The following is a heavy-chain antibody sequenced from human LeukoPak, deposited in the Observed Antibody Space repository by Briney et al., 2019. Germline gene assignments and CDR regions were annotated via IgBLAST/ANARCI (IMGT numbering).Heavy chain of an antibody. J-gene: IGHJ4*02. CDR2: ISSSGSTM. CDR3: ARHNGWYDY. D-gene: IGHD6-19*01. Sequence: SGGSLRHSCAASGFSFSSYEMNWVRQAPGKGLEWISYISSSGSTMYADSVKGRFTISRDNAKNSLHLQMNSLRAEDTAVYYCARHNGWYDYWGQGTLVTVSS. CDR1: GFSFSSYE. V-gene: IGHV3-48*03.